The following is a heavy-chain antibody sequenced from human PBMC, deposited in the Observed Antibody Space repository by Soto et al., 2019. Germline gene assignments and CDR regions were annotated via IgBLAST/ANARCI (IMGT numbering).Heavy chain of an antibody. CDR3: ARHDWNGVDY. CDR2: IYSSGST. J-gene: IGHJ4*02. D-gene: IGHD1-1*01. V-gene: IGHV4-59*08. CDR1: GGSIRNYY. Sequence: PSETLSLTCTVSGGSIRNYYWSWFRQPPGKGLEWIGYIYSSGSTNYSPSLKSRVTISVDTSKNHFSLKLSSVTAADTAVYYCARHDWNGVDYWGQGTLVTVSS.